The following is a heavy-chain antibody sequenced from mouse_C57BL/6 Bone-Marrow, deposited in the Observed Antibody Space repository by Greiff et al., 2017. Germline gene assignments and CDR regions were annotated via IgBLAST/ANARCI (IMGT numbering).Heavy chain of an antibody. CDR3: ARSSYFAY. D-gene: IGHD1-1*01. CDR2: IYPGSGNT. V-gene: IGHV1-66*01. Sequence: VQLQESGPELVKPGASVKISCKASGYSFTSYYIHWVKQRPGQGLEWIGWIYPGSGNTKYHEKFKGKATLTADTSASTAYMQLSSLTSEDSAVYYCARSSYFAYWGQGTLVTVSA. J-gene: IGHJ3*01. CDR1: GYSFTSYY.